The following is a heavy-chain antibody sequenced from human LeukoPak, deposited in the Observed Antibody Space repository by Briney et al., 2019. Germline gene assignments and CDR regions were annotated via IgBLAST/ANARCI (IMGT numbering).Heavy chain of an antibody. D-gene: IGHD5-24*01. Sequence: KPGESLKISCKGSGYSFATYWIGWVRQMPGKGLEWMGIIYPGDSDTRYSPSFQGQVTISADKPISTAYLQWSSLKASDTAMYYCARRERNGYNFFDYWGQGTLVTVSS. V-gene: IGHV5-51*01. J-gene: IGHJ4*02. CDR3: ARRERNGYNFFDY. CDR2: IYPGDSDT. CDR1: GYSFATYW.